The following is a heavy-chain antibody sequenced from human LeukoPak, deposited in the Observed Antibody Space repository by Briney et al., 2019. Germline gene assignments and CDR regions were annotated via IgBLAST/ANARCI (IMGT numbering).Heavy chain of an antibody. CDR3: ARELQQLWRPIDY. CDR1: GFTFSSYS. J-gene: IGHJ4*02. Sequence: KPGGSLRLSCAASGFTFSSYSMNWVRQAPGKGLEWVSSISSSSSYIYYADSVKGRFTISRDNAKNSLYLQMNSLRAEDTAVYYCARELQQLWRPIDYWGQGTLVTVSS. D-gene: IGHD5-18*01. CDR2: ISSSSSYI. V-gene: IGHV3-21*01.